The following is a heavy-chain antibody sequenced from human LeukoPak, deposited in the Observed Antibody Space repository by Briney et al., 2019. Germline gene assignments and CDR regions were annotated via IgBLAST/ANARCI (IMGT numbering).Heavy chain of an antibody. CDR2: IYYSGST. CDR1: GGSIRTTSYY. V-gene: IGHV4-61*05. Sequence: PSETLSLTCTISGGSIRTTSYYWGWVRQPPGKGLEWIGYIYYSGSTNYNPSLKSRVTISVDTSKNQFSLKLSSVTAADTAVYYCARVRDIAALVGREKNFDYWGQGTLVTVSS. J-gene: IGHJ4*02. D-gene: IGHD6-6*01. CDR3: ARVRDIAALVGREKNFDY.